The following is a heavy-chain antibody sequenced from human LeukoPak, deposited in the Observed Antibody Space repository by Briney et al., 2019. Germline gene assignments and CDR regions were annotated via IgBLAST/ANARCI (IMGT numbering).Heavy chain of an antibody. CDR1: GYTFTSYG. CDR2: ISAYNGNT. CDR3: ARRYYYGSGSYSPFDY. J-gene: IGHJ4*02. D-gene: IGHD3-10*01. V-gene: IGHV1-18*01. Sequence: ASVKVPCKASGYTFTSYGISWVRQAPGQGLEWMGWISAYNGNTNYAQKLQGRVTMTTDTSTSTAYMELRSLRSDDTAVYYCARRYYYGSGSYSPFDYWGQGTLVTVSS.